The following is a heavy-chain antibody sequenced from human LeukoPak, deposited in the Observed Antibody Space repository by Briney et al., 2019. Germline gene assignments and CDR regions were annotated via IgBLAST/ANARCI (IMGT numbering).Heavy chain of an antibody. D-gene: IGHD2/OR15-2a*01. J-gene: IGHJ4*02. Sequence: QPGGSLRLSCAASGFTFSNYWMHWVRQAPGKGLVWVSRITSDGSSTSYADSVKGRFTSSRDNAKNTLYLQMNNLRAGDTAVYYCARDYRNSMDYWGQGTLVTVSS. CDR2: ITSDGSST. V-gene: IGHV3-74*01. CDR1: GFTFSNYW. CDR3: ARDYRNSMDY.